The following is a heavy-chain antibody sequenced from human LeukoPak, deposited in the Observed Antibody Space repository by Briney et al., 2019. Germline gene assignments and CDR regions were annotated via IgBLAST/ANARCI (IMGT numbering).Heavy chain of an antibody. D-gene: IGHD6-19*01. J-gene: IGHJ4*02. CDR3: ARFPSSGWIDY. CDR2: IYHSGST. Sequence: KSSETLSLTCTVSGYSISSGYYWGWIRQPPGKGLEWIGSIYHSGSTYYNPSLKSRVTISVDTSKNQFSLKLSSVTAADTAVYYCARFPSSGWIDYWGQGTLVTVSS. V-gene: IGHV4-38-2*02. CDR1: GYSISSGYY.